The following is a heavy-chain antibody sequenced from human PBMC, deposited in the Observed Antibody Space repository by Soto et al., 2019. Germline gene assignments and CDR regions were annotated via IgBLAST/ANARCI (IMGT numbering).Heavy chain of an antibody. D-gene: IGHD2-15*01. CDR3: AAFSKDADGSDH. Sequence: SVKVSCKASGFTFTSSAVQWVRQARGQRLEWIGWIVVGSGNTDYAQKFQERVTITRDMSTSTAYMELSSLRSEDTAVYYCAAFSKDADGSDHWGQGTLVTVSS. J-gene: IGHJ4*02. CDR2: IVVGSGNT. V-gene: IGHV1-58*01. CDR1: GFTFTSSA.